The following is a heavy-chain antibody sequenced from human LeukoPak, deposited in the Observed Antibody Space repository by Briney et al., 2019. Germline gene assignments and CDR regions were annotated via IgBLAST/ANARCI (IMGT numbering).Heavy chain of an antibody. CDR3: ARGTSRGYCSSNTCFVLDY. Sequence: GASVKVSCKASEYTFTSYDINWVRQAPGQGLEWMGWMNPNSGNTGYAQEFQGRVTMTRNISISTAYMELSGLRFEDTAVYYCARGTSRGYCSSNTCFVLDYWGQGTLVTVSS. D-gene: IGHD2-2*03. CDR1: EYTFTSYD. V-gene: IGHV1-8*01. J-gene: IGHJ4*02. CDR2: MNPNSGNT.